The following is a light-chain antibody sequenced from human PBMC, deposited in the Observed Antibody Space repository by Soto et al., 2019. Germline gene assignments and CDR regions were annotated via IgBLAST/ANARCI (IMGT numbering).Light chain of an antibody. J-gene: IGKJ1*01. CDR1: QSVSNN. CDR3: QQYHNAGST. V-gene: IGKV3-15*01. CDR2: GAS. Sequence: IVMTQSPATLSVSPGGRASLSCRASQSVSNNLAWYQQKPGQAPRLLIYGASTRAAGIPGRFSGSGSGTEFTLIISSLPSDDFPVYYCQQYHNAGSTFGQGTKVEI.